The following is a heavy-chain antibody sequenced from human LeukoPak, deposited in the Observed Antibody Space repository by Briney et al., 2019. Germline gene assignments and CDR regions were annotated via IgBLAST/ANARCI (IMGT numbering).Heavy chain of an antibody. V-gene: IGHV5-51*01. CDR2: IFPVESAP. CDR3: ARRSHRSWGAHVSWLFDS. D-gene: IGHD1-26*01. CDR1: GYRFTSNS. J-gene: IGHJ3*02. Sequence: GEPLKISGKASGYRFTSNSIGWVRRLHGKGLEWMGIIFPVESAPTYSPSFQGQITISADKSISTAYLQWSSLKASDTAMYYCARRSHRSWGAHVSWLFDSWSQGRMVTVSS.